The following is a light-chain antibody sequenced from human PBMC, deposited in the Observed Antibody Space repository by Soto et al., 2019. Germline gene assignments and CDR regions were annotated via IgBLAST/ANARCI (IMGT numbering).Light chain of an antibody. CDR2: END. V-gene: IGLV1-51*02. J-gene: IGLJ2*01. CDR1: DSNIWYNS. Sequence: QSVLTQPPSVSAAPGQKITISCSGSDSNIWYNSVSWYQQLPGTAPKLLISENDERPSELPDRFSASKSGTSATLGITGLQTGDEATYFCGTWDNGLSAVVFGGGTKVTVL. CDR3: GTWDNGLSAVV.